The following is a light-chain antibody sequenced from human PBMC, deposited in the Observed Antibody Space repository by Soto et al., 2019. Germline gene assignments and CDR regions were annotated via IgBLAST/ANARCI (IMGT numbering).Light chain of an antibody. Sequence: EIVLTQSPATLSLSPGERATLSCRASQSVGSYLAWYQQKLGQAPRLLIYDASNRATGIPARFSGSGSGTDFTLPISSLEPEDFAVYYCQQRSNWYTFGQGTKLEIK. CDR1: QSVGSY. J-gene: IGKJ2*01. CDR2: DAS. CDR3: QQRSNWYT. V-gene: IGKV3-11*01.